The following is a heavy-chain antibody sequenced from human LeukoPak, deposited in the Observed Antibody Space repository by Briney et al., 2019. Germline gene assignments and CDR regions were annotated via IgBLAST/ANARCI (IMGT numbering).Heavy chain of an antibody. CDR2: ITERGGRT. V-gene: IGHV3-23*01. CDR3: AKDLAAVSY. Sequence: GGSLRLSCAVSGFTFCTSAMYWVRQAPGKGLEWVSSITERGGRTLYADSVKGGFTISRDNSKKTLYLQMNSLRADDTAVYYCAKDLAAVSYWGLGALVTVSS. D-gene: IGHD5/OR15-5a*01. CDR1: GFTFCTSA. J-gene: IGHJ4*02.